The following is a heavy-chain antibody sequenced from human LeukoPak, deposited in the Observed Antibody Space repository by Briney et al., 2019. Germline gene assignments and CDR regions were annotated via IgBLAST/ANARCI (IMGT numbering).Heavy chain of an antibody. Sequence: GGSLRLSCAASGFTFSSYAMSWVRQAPGKGLEWVSATSGISGRTYYADSVKGRFTISRDNAKNSLYLQMNSLRAEDTALYYCALEGADWALDIWGQGTMVTVSS. CDR1: GFTFSSYA. V-gene: IGHV3-23*01. J-gene: IGHJ3*02. D-gene: IGHD1-26*01. CDR2: TSGISGRT. CDR3: ALEGADWALDI.